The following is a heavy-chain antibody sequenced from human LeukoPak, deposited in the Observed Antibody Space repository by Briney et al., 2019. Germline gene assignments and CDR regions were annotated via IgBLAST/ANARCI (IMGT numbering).Heavy chain of an antibody. D-gene: IGHD5-12*01. J-gene: IGHJ5*02. Sequence: SVKVSCKASGGTFSSYAISWVRQAPGQGLEWMGGIIPIFGTANYAQKFQGRVTITADESTSTAYMELSSLRSEDTAVYYCARGLSGYAWFDPWSQGTLVTVSS. CDR2: IIPIFGTA. CDR1: GGTFSSYA. V-gene: IGHV1-69*13. CDR3: ARGLSGYAWFDP.